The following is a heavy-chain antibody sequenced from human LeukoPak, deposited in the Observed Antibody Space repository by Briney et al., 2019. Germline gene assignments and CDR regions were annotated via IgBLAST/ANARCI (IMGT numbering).Heavy chain of an antibody. CDR2: IYHSGST. J-gene: IGHJ4*02. Sequence: PSETLSLTCTVSGGSISSGGYYWSWIRQPPGKGLEWIGYIYHSGSTYYNPSLKSRVTISVDTSKNQFSLKLSSVTAADTAVYYCARVTASGWLDYWGQGTLVTVSS. D-gene: IGHD6-19*01. CDR1: GGSISSGGYY. CDR3: ARVTASGWLDY. V-gene: IGHV4-30-2*01.